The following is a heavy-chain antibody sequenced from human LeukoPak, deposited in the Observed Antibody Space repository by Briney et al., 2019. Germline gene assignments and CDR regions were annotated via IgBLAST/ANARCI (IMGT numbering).Heavy chain of an antibody. D-gene: IGHD3-22*01. Sequence: GGSLRPSCAASGFTVSGNYMSWVRQAPAKGLDWVSVIYSGDSTYYADSVKGRFTISRDTSKNILYLQMNSLRAEDTAVYYCARDLGQYYDTSDNWFDPWGQGTLVTVSS. CDR2: IYSGDST. J-gene: IGHJ5*02. CDR1: GFTVSGNY. V-gene: IGHV3-53*01. CDR3: ARDLGQYYDTSDNWFDP.